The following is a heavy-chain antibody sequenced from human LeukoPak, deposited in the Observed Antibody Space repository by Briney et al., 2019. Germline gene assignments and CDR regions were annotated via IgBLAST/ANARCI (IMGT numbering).Heavy chain of an antibody. J-gene: IGHJ4*02. D-gene: IGHD1-1*01. CDR1: GYTFTGYY. V-gene: IGHV1-2*02. CDR2: INPDSGGT. Sequence: ASVRVSCKTSGYTFTGYYIQWVRQAPGQGLEWMGYINPDSGGTNYAQKFQGRVTMTRDTSISTAYMELSRLRSDDTAVYYCARGLRGRTGTAGPIDYWGQGTLVTVSS. CDR3: ARGLRGRTGTAGPIDY.